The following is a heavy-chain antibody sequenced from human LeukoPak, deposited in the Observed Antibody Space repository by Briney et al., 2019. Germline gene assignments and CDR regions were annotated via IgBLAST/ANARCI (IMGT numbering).Heavy chain of an antibody. J-gene: IGHJ4*02. Sequence: GGSLRLSCAASGFTFSSNPMNWVRQAPGKGLEWVSYISSGSTTIYYADSVKGRFTISRDNAKSSLYLKMNSLRAEDTAVYCCARAQTNWGQGTLVTVSS. V-gene: IGHV3-48*01. CDR3: ARAQTN. D-gene: IGHD4-11*01. CDR2: ISSGSTTI. CDR1: GFTFSSNP.